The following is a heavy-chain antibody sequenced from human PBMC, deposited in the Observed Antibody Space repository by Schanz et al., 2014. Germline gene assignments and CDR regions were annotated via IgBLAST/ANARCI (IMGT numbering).Heavy chain of an antibody. CDR1: GGSISSGSYY. Sequence: QVQLQESGPGLVKPSQTLSLTCSVSGGSISSGSYYWNWIRQPAGKGLEWIGRVYTSGTTNYNPSRKGAVPIPLPTPRNQSPMKLRSVPAADTAVYYCARGGSVATIAPYTWFDPWGQGTLVTVSS. CDR2: VYTSGTT. V-gene: IGHV4-61*02. D-gene: IGHD5-12*01. CDR3: ARGGSVATIAPYTWFDP. J-gene: IGHJ5*02.